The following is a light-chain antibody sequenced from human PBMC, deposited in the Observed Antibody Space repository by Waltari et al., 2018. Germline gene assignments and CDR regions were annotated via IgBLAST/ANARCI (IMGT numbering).Light chain of an antibody. CDR3: VQAIAFPMYS. Sequence: DIVLTQTPLSLPITPGEPASISCRSSQTLLHSNGNTYLHWYLQKPGQSPQLLIYGGSNRASGVPDRFSGSGSGTDFTLKLSKVEAGDVGIYYCVQAIAFPMYSFGQGTKVEIK. CDR2: GGS. V-gene: IGKV2-40*01. J-gene: IGKJ2*03. CDR1: QTLLHSNGNTY.